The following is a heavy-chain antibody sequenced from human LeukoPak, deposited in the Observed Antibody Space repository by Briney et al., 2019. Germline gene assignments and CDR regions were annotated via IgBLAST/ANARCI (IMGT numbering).Heavy chain of an antibody. CDR3: ARDVSLITARPRFADY. V-gene: IGHV1-2*02. J-gene: IGHJ4*02. Sequence: ASVKVSCKASGYTFTGYYMHWVRQAPGQGLEWMGWINPNSGGTNYAQKFQGRVTMTRDTSISTAYMELSSLISDDTAVYYCARDVSLITARPRFADYWGQGTLVTVSS. D-gene: IGHD6-6*01. CDR1: GYTFTGYY. CDR2: INPNSGGT.